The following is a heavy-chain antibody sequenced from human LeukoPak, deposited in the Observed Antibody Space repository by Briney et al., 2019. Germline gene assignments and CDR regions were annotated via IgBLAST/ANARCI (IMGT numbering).Heavy chain of an antibody. Sequence: ASVKVSCKASGYTFTGYYMHWVRQAPGQGLEWMGWFNPNSGGTNYAQKFQGRVTMTRDTSISTAYMELSRLRSDDTAVYYCARGYSSGWYGVNFDYWGQGTLVTVSS. CDR3: ARGYSSGWYGVNFDY. D-gene: IGHD6-19*01. V-gene: IGHV1-2*02. CDR1: GYTFTGYY. CDR2: FNPNSGGT. J-gene: IGHJ4*02.